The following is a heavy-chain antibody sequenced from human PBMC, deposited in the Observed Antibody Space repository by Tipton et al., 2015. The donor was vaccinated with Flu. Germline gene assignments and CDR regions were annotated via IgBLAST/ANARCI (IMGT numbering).Heavy chain of an antibody. J-gene: IGHJ4*02. D-gene: IGHD2-21*01. CDR2: INGDGSRT. Sequence: VQLVQSGGGLVQPGGSLGLSCSASGFNLSSYEMNWVRQAPGKGLEWVACINGDGSRTIYADSAKGRFTISRDNARNSHYLQMNHLNVDDTAVYYCARAVGSGDAFWGPGTLVTVSS. V-gene: IGHV3-74*02. CDR3: ARAVGSGDAF. CDR1: GFNLSSYE.